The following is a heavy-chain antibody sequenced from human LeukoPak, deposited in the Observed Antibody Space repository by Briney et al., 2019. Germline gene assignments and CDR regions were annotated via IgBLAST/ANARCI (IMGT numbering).Heavy chain of an antibody. Sequence: SVKVSCKASGGTFSSYAISWVRQAPGQGLEWMGGIIPIFGTANYAQKFQGRVTITADESTSTAYMELSSLRSEDTAVYYCAREVVYGSSSRIFDYWGQGTLVTVSS. CDR1: GGTFSSYA. CDR3: AREVVYGSSSRIFDY. D-gene: IGHD6-6*01. V-gene: IGHV1-69*13. CDR2: IIPIFGTA. J-gene: IGHJ4*02.